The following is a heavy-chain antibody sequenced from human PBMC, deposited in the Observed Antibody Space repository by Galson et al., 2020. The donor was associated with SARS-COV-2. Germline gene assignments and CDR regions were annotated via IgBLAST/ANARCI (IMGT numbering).Heavy chain of an antibody. V-gene: IGHV4-34*01. CDR3: ARGAEERRIIVVVPYYYSYMDV. J-gene: IGHJ6*03. CDR1: GGSFRGYY. D-gene: IGHD3-22*01. Sequence: SQTLSLTCAVYGGSFRGYYWTWIRQSPWKGLQWIGEINHRGSTNYDPSLQSRVAMSVDTSKNQFSLRLSSVTAADTAAYYCARGAEERRIIVVVPYYYSYMDVWGKGTTVTGSS. CDR2: INHRGST.